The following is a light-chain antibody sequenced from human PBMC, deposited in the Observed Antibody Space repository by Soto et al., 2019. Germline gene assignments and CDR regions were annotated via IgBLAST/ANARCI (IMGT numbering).Light chain of an antibody. V-gene: IGKV1-27*01. CDR1: QDISNY. CDR3: QHYNSYSEA. J-gene: IGKJ1*01. CDR2: AAS. Sequence: DIQMTQSPSSLSASVADRVTITCRTSQDISNYLAWYQQKPGKVPKLLIYAASSLRSGVPSRFTASAFGTDFTLTISSLQPEDVATYYCQHYNSYSEAFGQGTKVDIK.